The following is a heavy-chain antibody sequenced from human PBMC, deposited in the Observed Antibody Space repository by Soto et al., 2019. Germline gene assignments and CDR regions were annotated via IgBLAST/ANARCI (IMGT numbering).Heavy chain of an antibody. D-gene: IGHD5-18*01. J-gene: IGHJ5*02. CDR1: GGSISSGGSS. V-gene: IGHV4-30-2*05. CDR3: ARGRGYSYGLDP. Sequence: PSETLSLTCAVSGGSISSGGSSWTWIRQPPGKGLEWIGYIYHSGSTYYNPSLKSRVTISVDTSKNQFSLSLSSVTAADTAVYYCARGRGYSYGLDPWGQGTLVTVSS. CDR2: IYHSGST.